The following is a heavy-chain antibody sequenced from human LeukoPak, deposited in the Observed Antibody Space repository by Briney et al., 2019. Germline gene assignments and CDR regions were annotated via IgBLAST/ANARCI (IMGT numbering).Heavy chain of an antibody. Sequence: YWIXXXRQMPGKGLEWMGIIYPADSDIRYSPSFQGQVTISADKSISTAYLQWSSLKASDTAIYYCARQEYCSGGSCYTWFDPWGQGTLVIVSS. CDR3: ARQEYCSGGSCYTWFDP. D-gene: IGHD2-15*01. V-gene: IGHV5-51*01. CDR1: YW. J-gene: IGHJ5*02. CDR2: IYPADSDI.